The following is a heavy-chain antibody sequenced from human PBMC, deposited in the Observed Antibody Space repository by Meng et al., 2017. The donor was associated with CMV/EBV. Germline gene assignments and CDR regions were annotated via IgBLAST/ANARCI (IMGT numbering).Heavy chain of an antibody. CDR3: AKGDIVVVPAVYYYGMDV. J-gene: IGHJ6*02. D-gene: IGHD2-2*01. CDR1: GYTFTGYY. CDR2: INPNSGGT. Sequence: ASVKVSCKASGYTFTGYYMHWVRQAPGQGLEWMGWINPNSGGTNYAQKFQGRVTMTRDTSISTAYMELSRLRSDDTAVYYCAKGDIVVVPAVYYYGMDVWGQGTMVTVSS. V-gene: IGHV1-2*02.